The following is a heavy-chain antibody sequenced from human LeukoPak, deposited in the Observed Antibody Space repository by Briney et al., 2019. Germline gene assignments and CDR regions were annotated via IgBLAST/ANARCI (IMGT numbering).Heavy chain of an antibody. Sequence: PSETLSLTCTVSGGSISSYYWSWIRQPPGKGLEWIGHIYYSGSTNYNPSLKSRVTISVDTSKNQFSLKLSSVTAADTAVYYCARGTAPIAVAGTVMYDYWGQGTLVTVSS. J-gene: IGHJ4*02. CDR2: IYYSGST. CDR1: GGSISSYY. V-gene: IGHV4-59*01. D-gene: IGHD6-19*01. CDR3: ARGTAPIAVAGTVMYDY.